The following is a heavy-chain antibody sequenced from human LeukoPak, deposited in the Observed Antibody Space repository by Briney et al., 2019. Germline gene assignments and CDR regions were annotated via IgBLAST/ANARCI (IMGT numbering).Heavy chain of an antibody. CDR3: ARAARGSGSYYNRYYGMDV. V-gene: IGHV1-69*13. D-gene: IGHD3-10*01. CDR1: GGTFSSYA. CDR2: IIPIFGTA. J-gene: IGHJ6*02. Sequence: ASVTVSCKASGGTFSSYAISWVRQAPGQGLEWMGGIIPIFGTANYAQKFQGRVTITADESTSTAYMELSSLRSEDTAVYYCARAARGSGSYYNRYYGMDVWGQGTTVTVSS.